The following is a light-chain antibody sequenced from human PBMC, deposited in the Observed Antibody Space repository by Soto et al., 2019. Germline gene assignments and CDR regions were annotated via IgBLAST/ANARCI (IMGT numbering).Light chain of an antibody. CDR1: SSDVGSYNL. CDR3: CSYAGSSTFYV. J-gene: IGLJ1*01. V-gene: IGLV2-23*02. CDR2: EVS. Sequence: SVLTQPGSVSGSPGQSITISYPGTSSDVGSYNLVSWYQQHPGKAPKLMIYEVSKRPSGVSNRFSGSKSGNTASLTISGLQAEDEADYYCCSYAGSSTFYVFGTGTKVTVL.